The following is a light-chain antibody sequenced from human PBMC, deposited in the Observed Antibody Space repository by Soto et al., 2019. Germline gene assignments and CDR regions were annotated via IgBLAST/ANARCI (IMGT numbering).Light chain of an antibody. Sequence: EIVLTQSPGTVSLSPGERATLSCRASQSVSTNYLAWYQQKSGQAPRLLIYRTSTRATGIPDRFSGSGSGTDFTLTISRLEPEDCAVYYCQQYGSSPWTFGQGTKVDIK. CDR2: RTS. CDR1: QSVSTNY. CDR3: QQYGSSPWT. V-gene: IGKV3-20*01. J-gene: IGKJ1*01.